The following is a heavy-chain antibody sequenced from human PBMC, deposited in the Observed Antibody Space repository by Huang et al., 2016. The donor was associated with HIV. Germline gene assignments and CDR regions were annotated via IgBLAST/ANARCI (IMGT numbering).Heavy chain of an antibody. Sequence: QVQLQESGPGLVKPSQTLSLTCSVSGGSISSGNYYWSWIRQPAGKGLEWIGHIYTSGTTIYNSPLKSRVTISVATSKNQFSLKLSSVTAADTAVYYCARLTGYSTFDIWGHGTVVTVSS. CDR2: IYTSGTT. D-gene: IGHD3-9*01. V-gene: IGHV4-61*09. CDR3: ARLTGYSTFDI. J-gene: IGHJ3*02. CDR1: GGSISSGNYY.